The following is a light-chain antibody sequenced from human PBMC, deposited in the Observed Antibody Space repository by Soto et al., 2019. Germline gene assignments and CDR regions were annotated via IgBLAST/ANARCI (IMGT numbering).Light chain of an antibody. CDR2: GVT. Sequence: QSALTQPTSVSGSPGQSITISCTGNHNDIGTYDYVSWYQQHPGRAPRLLIHGVTTRPSGISGRFSASKSGLTASLTISGLQPEDEAHYYCSSFSSTRTYVFVPATKVAV. V-gene: IGLV2-14*03. J-gene: IGLJ1*01. CDR3: SSFSSTRTYV. CDR1: HNDIGTYDY.